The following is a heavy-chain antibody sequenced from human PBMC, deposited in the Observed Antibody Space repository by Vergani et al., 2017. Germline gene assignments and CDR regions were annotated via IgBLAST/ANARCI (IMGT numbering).Heavy chain of an antibody. D-gene: IGHD3-22*01. Sequence: QVQLVESGGGVVQPGRSLRLSWAASGFTFSSYAMHWVRQAPGKGLEWVAVISYDGSNKYYADSVKGRFTISRDNSKNTLYLQMNSLRAEDTAVYYCARIGAGDYYDSSGFYYFDYWGQGTLVTVSS. CDR1: GFTFSSYA. J-gene: IGHJ4*02. CDR3: ARIGAGDYYDSSGFYYFDY. V-gene: IGHV3-30-3*01. CDR2: ISYDGSNK.